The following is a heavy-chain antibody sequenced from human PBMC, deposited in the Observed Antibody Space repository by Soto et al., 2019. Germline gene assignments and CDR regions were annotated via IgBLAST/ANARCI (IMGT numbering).Heavy chain of an antibody. J-gene: IGHJ2*01. D-gene: IGHD6-13*01. CDR3: AKAYSSIWSHWYFDR. Sequence: EVQLLESGGGLVQPGGSLRLSCAASGFTFSSYAMNWVRQAPGKGLEWVSLIGGDGGSTYYADSVRGRFTISRDNSKNTLYLQMNSLRAEDTAIYYCAKAYSSIWSHWYFDRWGLGTLVTVSS. V-gene: IGHV3-23*01. CDR1: GFTFSSYA. CDR2: IGGDGGST.